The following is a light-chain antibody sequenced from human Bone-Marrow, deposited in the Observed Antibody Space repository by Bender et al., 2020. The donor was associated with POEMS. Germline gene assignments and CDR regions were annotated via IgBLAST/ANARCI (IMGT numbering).Light chain of an antibody. CDR2: EVT. V-gene: IGLV2-23*02. J-gene: IGLJ3*02. Sequence: QSALTQPPSASGSPGQSVTISCTGTSSDVGSYNLVSWYQQHPGKAPKLLIHEVTKRPSGVSNRFSGSKSGNTASLTISGLQAEDEADYYCCSYAGSSTWVFGGGTKVTVL. CDR3: CSYAGSSTWV. CDR1: SSDVGSYNL.